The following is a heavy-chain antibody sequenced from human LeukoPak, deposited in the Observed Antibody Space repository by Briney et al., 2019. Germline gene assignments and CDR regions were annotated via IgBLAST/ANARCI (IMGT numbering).Heavy chain of an antibody. Sequence: PSETLSLTCTVSHYPISSNYYWGWIRQPPGKGLEWIGSIYHSGSTYYNPSLKSRVTISVDTSKNQFSLKLTSVTAADTAVYYCARSNGYMSYWGQGTLVTVSS. CDR3: ARSNGYMSY. CDR1: HYPISSNYY. D-gene: IGHD3-22*01. V-gene: IGHV4-38-2*02. CDR2: IYHSGST. J-gene: IGHJ4*02.